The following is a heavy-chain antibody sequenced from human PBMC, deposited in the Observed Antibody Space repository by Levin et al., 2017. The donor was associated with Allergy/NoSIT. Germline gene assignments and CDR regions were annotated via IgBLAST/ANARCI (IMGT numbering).Heavy chain of an antibody. CDR2: AYYRTDWNY. Sequence: SETLSLTCAISGDSVSRNGATWDWIRQSPSRGLEWLGRAYYRTDWNYDYATSVKGRISIRPDTSKNQFSLELRSVNPEDTAVYFCARSLASLYHYYGFDVWGQGTTVTVSS. V-gene: IGHV6-1*01. CDR1: GDSVSRNGAT. J-gene: IGHJ6*02. CDR3: ARSLASLYHYYGFDV.